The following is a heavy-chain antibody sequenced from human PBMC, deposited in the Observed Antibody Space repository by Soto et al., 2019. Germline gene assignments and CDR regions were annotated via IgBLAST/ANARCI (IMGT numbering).Heavy chain of an antibody. CDR3: ARESPGYSTVWFEYFQH. J-gene: IGHJ1*01. V-gene: IGHV3-74*01. Sequence: EVQLVESGGGLVQPGGSLRLSCAASGFTFSSYWMHWVRQAPGKGLVWVSRINSDGSSTSYADSVKGRFTISRDNAKNTLYLQMNSLRAEDTAVYYCARESPGYSTVWFEYFQHWGQGTLVTVSS. D-gene: IGHD6-19*01. CDR2: INSDGSST. CDR1: GFTFSSYW.